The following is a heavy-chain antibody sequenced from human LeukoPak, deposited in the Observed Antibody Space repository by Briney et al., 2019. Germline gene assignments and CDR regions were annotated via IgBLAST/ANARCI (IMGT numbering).Heavy chain of an antibody. CDR1: GYTFTGYY. CDR2: INPNSGGT. J-gene: IGHJ6*02. CDR3: ARDSSGWYREGRYCYYYGMDV. V-gene: IGHV1-2*02. Sequence: GASVKVSCKASGYTFTGYYMHWVRQAPGQGLEWMGWINPNSGGTNYAQKFQGRVTMTRDTSISTAYMELSRLRSDDTAVYYCARDSSGWYREGRYCYYYGMDVWGQGTTVSVS. D-gene: IGHD6-19*01.